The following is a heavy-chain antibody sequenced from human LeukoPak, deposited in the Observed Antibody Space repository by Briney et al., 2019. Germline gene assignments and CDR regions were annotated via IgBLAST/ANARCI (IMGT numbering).Heavy chain of an antibody. CDR2: ISSSSSYI. D-gene: IGHD3-10*01. CDR3: ARKDEHYGSGCCY. CDR1: GFTFSTYA. V-gene: IGHV3-21*01. Sequence: PGGSLRLSCAASGFTFSTYAMHWVRQAPGKGLEWVSSISSSSSYIYYADSVKGRFTISRDNAKNSLYLQMNSLRAEDTAVYYCARKDEHYGSGCCYWGQGTLVTVSS. J-gene: IGHJ4*02.